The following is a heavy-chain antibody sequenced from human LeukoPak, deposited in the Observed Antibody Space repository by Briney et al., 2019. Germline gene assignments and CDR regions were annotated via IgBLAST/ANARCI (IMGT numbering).Heavy chain of an antibody. D-gene: IGHD1-26*01. V-gene: IGHV1-24*01. Sequence: ASVKVSCKVSGYTLTELSMHWVRQAPGKWLEWMGGFDPEDGETIYAQKFQGRVTMTEDTSTDTAYMELSSLRSEDTAVYYCATDSSYSGSYLGWFDPWGQGTLVTVSS. CDR3: ATDSSYSGSYLGWFDP. CDR2: FDPEDGET. J-gene: IGHJ5*02. CDR1: GYTLTELS.